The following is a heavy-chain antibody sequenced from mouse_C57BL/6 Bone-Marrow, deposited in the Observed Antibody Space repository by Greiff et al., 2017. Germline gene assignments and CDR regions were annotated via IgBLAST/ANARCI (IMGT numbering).Heavy chain of an antibody. D-gene: IGHD1-1*01. Sequence: QVQLQQPGAELVKPGASVKLSCKASGYTFTSYWMQWVKQRPGQGLEWIGEIDPSDSYTNYNQKFKGKATLTVDTSSSTAYMQLSSLTSEDSAVYYWARGYYYGSSHYAMDYGGQGTSVTVSS. CDR2: IDPSDSYT. CDR3: ARGYYYGSSHYAMDY. J-gene: IGHJ4*01. V-gene: IGHV1-50*01. CDR1: GYTFTSYW.